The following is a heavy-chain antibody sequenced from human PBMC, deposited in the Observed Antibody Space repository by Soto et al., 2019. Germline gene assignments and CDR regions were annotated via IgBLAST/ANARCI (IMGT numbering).Heavy chain of an antibody. Sequence: SETLSLTCAVYGGSFSGYYWSWIRQPPGKGLEWIGEINHSGSTNYNPSLKSRVTISVDTSKNQFSLKLSSVTAADTAVYYCTSKPGIAAASGYNWFDPWGQGTLVTVSS. J-gene: IGHJ5*02. D-gene: IGHD6-13*01. V-gene: IGHV4-34*01. CDR3: TSKPGIAAASGYNWFDP. CDR2: INHSGST. CDR1: GGSFSGYY.